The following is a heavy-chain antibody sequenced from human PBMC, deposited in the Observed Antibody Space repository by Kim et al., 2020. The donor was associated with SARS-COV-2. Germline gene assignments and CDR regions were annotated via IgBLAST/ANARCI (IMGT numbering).Heavy chain of an antibody. CDR3: AKSVGEYYYYYGLDV. J-gene: IGHJ6*02. CDR2: ISGSGGST. CDR1: GFTFMNYA. D-gene: IGHD3-10*01. V-gene: IGHV3-23*01. Sequence: GGSLRLSCDSSGFTFMNYAMTWVRQAPGKGLEWVAAISGSGGSTDYVDSVKGRFTISRDTSKEIVYLEMSSQRAEDTAVYCCAKSVGEYYYYYGLDVWGQGATIIVSS.